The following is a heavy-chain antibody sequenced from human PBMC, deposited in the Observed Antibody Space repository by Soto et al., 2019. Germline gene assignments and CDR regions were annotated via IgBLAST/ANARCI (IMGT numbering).Heavy chain of an antibody. CDR1: GGSISSGDYY. D-gene: IGHD2-21*01. V-gene: IGHV4-30-4*01. Sequence: QVQLQESGPGLVKPSQTLSLSCTVSGGSISSGDYYWTWIRQPTGKGLEWIGYIYYTGNTYYNPSLKSRLSISVDTSKNHFSLKLSSVTAADTAVYYCARAPYRGDKSRGAFHIWGQGTMVTVSS. J-gene: IGHJ3*02. CDR3: ARAPYRGDKSRGAFHI. CDR2: IYYTGNT.